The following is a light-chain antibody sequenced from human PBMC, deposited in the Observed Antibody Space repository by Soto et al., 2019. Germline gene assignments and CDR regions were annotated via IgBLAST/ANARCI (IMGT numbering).Light chain of an antibody. J-gene: IGLJ2*01. V-gene: IGLV4-69*01. CDR2: LNSDGSH. Sequence: QPVLTQSPSASASLGASVKLTCTLSSGHSSYAIAWHQQQPEKGPRYLMKLNSDGSHSKGDGIPDRFSGSSSGAERYLTISSLQSEDEADYYCQTWGTDIVVFGRGTKVTVL. CDR3: QTWGTDIVV. CDR1: SGHSSYA.